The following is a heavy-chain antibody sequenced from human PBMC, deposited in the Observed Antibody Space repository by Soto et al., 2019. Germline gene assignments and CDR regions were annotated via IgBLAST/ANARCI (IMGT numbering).Heavy chain of an antibody. Sequence: QVQLVQSGAEVKKPGASVKVSCKASGYTFTSYGISWVRQAPGQGLEWMGWISAYNGNTNYAQKLQGRVTMTTDTATSTADMELRSRGSDDAAVHYCASAHPVVCPNYGMDVWGQGTTVTVSS. D-gene: IGHD2-8*02. CDR1: GYTFTSYG. V-gene: IGHV1-18*01. J-gene: IGHJ6*02. CDR3: ASAHPVVCPNYGMDV. CDR2: ISAYNGNT.